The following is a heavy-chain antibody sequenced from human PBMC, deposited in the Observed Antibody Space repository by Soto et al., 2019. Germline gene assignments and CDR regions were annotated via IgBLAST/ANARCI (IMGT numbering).Heavy chain of an antibody. CDR2: INPSGGST. D-gene: IGHD1-26*01. Sequence: QVHLVQSGAEVKKPGASVKVSCKASGYTFTSYYMHWVRQVPGQGLEWMGIINPSGGSTNYPQNLKGRVTMTRDTSTSTVYMELSSLRSEDTAIYYCANSPGRGPQGYWCQGTLVTVSS. V-gene: IGHV1-46*04. CDR1: GYTFTSYY. J-gene: IGHJ4*02. CDR3: ANSPGRGPQGY.